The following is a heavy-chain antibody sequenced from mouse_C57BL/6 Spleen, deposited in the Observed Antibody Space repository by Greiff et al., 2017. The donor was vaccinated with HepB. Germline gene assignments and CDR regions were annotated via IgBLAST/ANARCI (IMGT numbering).Heavy chain of an antibody. CDR2: IWSGGST. Sequence: QVQLKQSGPGLVQPSQSLSITCTVSGFSLTSYGVHWVRQSPGKGLEWLGVIWSGGSTDYNAAFISRLSISKDNSKSQVFFKMNSLQADDTAIYYCASLYDYDYYYAMDYWGQGTSVTVSS. D-gene: IGHD2-4*01. CDR3: ASLYDYDYYYAMDY. V-gene: IGHV2-2*01. J-gene: IGHJ4*01. CDR1: GFSLTSYG.